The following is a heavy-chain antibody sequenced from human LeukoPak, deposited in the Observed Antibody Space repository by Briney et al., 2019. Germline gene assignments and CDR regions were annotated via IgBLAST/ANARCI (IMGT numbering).Heavy chain of an antibody. Sequence: KPSETLSLTCTVSGGSISSSSYYWGWIRQPPGKGLEWIGSNSGSTNYNPSLKSRVTISVDTSKNQFSLKLSSVTAADTAVYYCARDYVGATTGYFDYWGQGTLVTVSS. CDR2: NSGST. CDR1: GGSISSSSYY. D-gene: IGHD1-26*01. V-gene: IGHV4-39*07. CDR3: ARDYVGATTGYFDY. J-gene: IGHJ4*02.